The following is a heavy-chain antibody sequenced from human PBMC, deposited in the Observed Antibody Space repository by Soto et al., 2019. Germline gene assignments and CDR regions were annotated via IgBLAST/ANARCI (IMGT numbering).Heavy chain of an antibody. J-gene: IGHJ6*02. CDR3: AKDRGSGSYAANYYYYGMDV. Sequence: EEQLVESGGGLVQPGRSLRLSCAASGFTFDDYAMHWVRQAPGKGLEWVPGVNWNSGRIGYADSVKGRFTISRDNAKTSLYLQMNSLRAEDTALYYCAKDRGSGSYAANYYYYGMDVWGQGTTVTVSS. V-gene: IGHV3-9*01. D-gene: IGHD3-10*01. CDR1: GFTFDDYA. CDR2: VNWNSGRI.